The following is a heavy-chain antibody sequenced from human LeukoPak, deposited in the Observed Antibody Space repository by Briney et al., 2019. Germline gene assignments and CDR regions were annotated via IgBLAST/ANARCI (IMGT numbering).Heavy chain of an antibody. CDR1: GFTFSSYL. V-gene: IGHV3-21*01. CDR3: ARGSAPTFDY. J-gene: IGHJ4*02. Sequence: GGSLRLSCAASGFTFSSYLMNWVRQAPGKGLEWVSSISSSSSYIYYADSVKGRFTISRDNAKNSLYLQMNSLRAEDTAVYYCARGSAPTFDYWGQGTLVTVSS. CDR2: ISSSSSYI.